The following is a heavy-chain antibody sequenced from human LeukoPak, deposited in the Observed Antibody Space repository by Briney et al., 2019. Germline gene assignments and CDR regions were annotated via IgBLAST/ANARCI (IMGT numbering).Heavy chain of an antibody. J-gene: IGHJ4*02. CDR1: GGSISSGGYS. CDR2: IYHSGST. V-gene: IGHV4-30-2*01. D-gene: IGHD1-26*01. CDR3: ARGRHGSFDY. Sequence: PSQTLSLTCAVSGGSISSGGYSWSWIRQPPGKGLEWIGYIYHSGSTYYNLSLKSRVTISVDRSKNQFSLKLSSVTAADTAVYYCARGRHGSFDYWGQGTLVTVSS.